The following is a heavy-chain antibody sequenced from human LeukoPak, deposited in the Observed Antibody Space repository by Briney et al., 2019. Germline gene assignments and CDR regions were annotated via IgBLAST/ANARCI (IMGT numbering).Heavy chain of an antibody. Sequence: SETLSLTCTVSGGSISSSSYYWGWIRQPPGKGLEWIGSIYYSGSTYYNPSLKSRVTISVDTSKNQFSLKLSSVTAADTAVYYCARTSTYYDILTGYSNYYYYYMDVWGKGTTVTISS. CDR1: GGSISSSSYY. J-gene: IGHJ6*03. D-gene: IGHD3-9*01. CDR3: ARTSTYYDILTGYSNYYYYYMDV. V-gene: IGHV4-39*07. CDR2: IYYSGST.